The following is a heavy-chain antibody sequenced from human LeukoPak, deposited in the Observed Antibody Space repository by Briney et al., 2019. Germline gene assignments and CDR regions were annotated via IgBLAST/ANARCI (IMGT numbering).Heavy chain of an antibody. Sequence: PSETLSLTCAVSGVSISSNLWWTWVRQPPGKGLEWIAEIHHSGSINYNPSLKSRVTISVDKAKNQFSLNLNSVTAADTAVYYCARQGSLWFGGPETFDIWGQGTMVTVSS. CDR3: ARQGSLWFGGPETFDI. CDR2: IHHSGSI. CDR1: GVSISSNLW. J-gene: IGHJ3*02. D-gene: IGHD3-10*01. V-gene: IGHV4-4*02.